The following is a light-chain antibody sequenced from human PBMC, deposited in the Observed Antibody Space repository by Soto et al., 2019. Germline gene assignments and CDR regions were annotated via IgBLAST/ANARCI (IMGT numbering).Light chain of an antibody. Sequence: EIVLTQSPGTLSLSPGERATLSCRASQSVSNNYLAWYQQKPGQAPRLLIYGAYNRATGIPDRFSGSGSGTDFPLTISRLEHEDLAVYYCQQYGSSGTFGQGTKVEIK. CDR1: QSVSNNY. CDR3: QQYGSSGT. J-gene: IGKJ1*01. CDR2: GAY. V-gene: IGKV3-20*01.